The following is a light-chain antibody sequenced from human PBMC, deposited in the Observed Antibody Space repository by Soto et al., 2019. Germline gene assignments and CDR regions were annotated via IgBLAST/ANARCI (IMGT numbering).Light chain of an antibody. Sequence: VLTQSPATLSLSPGERATLSCGASQSVSSYLAWYQQKPGQAPRLLIYDASNRATGIPARFSGSGSGTDFTLTSSSLEPEDFAVYYCQQRSSWPLTFGGGTKVEIK. CDR1: QSVSSY. V-gene: IGKV3-11*01. J-gene: IGKJ4*01. CDR3: QQRSSWPLT. CDR2: DAS.